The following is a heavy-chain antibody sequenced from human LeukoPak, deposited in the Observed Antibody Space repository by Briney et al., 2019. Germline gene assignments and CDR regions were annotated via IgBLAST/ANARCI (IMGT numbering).Heavy chain of an antibody. CDR1: GGSISSGSYF. V-gene: IGHV4-61*02. CDR3: ARGGCYDSSGSRDAFDI. Sequence: SETLSLTCTVSGGSISSGSYFWNWIRQPAGKGLEWIGRIYTSGSTDYNPSLKSRVTISLDTSKNQFSLKLSSVTAADTAVYYCARGGCYDSSGSRDAFDIWGQGTMVTVSS. D-gene: IGHD3-22*01. J-gene: IGHJ3*02. CDR2: IYTSGST.